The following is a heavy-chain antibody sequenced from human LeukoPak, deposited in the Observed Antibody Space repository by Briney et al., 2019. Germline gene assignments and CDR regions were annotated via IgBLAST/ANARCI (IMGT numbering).Heavy chain of an antibody. J-gene: IGHJ1*01. CDR1: GYTFTSYY. CDR2: INPSGGST. Sequence: ASVTVSCTASGYTFTSYYMHWVRQAPGQGLEWMGIINPSGGSTSYAQKFQGRVTMTRDTSTSTVYMELSSLRSEDTAVYYCARDVVVVVAATQSRYFQHWGQGTLVTVSS. V-gene: IGHV1-46*01. CDR3: ARDVVVVVAATQSRYFQH. D-gene: IGHD2-15*01.